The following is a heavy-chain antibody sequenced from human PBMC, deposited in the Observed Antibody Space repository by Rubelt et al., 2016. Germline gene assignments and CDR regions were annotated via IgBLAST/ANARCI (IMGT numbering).Heavy chain of an antibody. CDR2: IYYSGST. CDR3: ARLTDNWGSFGMDV. J-gene: IGHJ6*02. D-gene: IGHD7-27*01. CDR1: GGSISSYY. Sequence: QVQLQESGPGLVKPSETLSLTCTVSGGSISSYYWSWIRQPPGKGLEWIGYIYYSGSTNYNPSLKSRVTISVDTSKNQFALKLSSVTAADTTVYYCARLTDNWGSFGMDVWGQGTTVTVSS. V-gene: IGHV4-59*08.